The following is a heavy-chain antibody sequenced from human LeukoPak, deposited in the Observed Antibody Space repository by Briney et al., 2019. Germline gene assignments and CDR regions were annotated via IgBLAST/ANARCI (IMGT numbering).Heavy chain of an antibody. V-gene: IGHV3-21*01. D-gene: IGHD3-22*01. CDR2: ISSSSSYI. J-gene: IGHJ4*02. Sequence: GGSLRLSCAASGFTFSSYSMNWVRQAPGKGLEWVSSISSSSSYIYYADSVKGRFTISRDNAKNSLYLQMNSLRAEDTAVYYCVRGITMREIPFDYWGQGTLVTVSS. CDR1: GFTFSSYS. CDR3: VRGITMREIPFDY.